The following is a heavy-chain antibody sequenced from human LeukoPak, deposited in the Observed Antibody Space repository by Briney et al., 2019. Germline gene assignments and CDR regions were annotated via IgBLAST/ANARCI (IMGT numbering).Heavy chain of an antibody. CDR1: GGSISSGSYY. J-gene: IGHJ6*02. CDR2: IYTSGST. V-gene: IGHV4-61*02. CDR3: ASGYCSSTSCHPPYYGMDV. D-gene: IGHD2-2*01. Sequence: SETLSLTCTVSGGSISSGSYYWSWIRQPAGEGLEWIGRIYTSGSTNYNPSLKSRVTISVDTSKNQFSLKLSSVTAADTAVYYCASGYCSSTSCHPPYYGMDVWGQGTTVTVSS.